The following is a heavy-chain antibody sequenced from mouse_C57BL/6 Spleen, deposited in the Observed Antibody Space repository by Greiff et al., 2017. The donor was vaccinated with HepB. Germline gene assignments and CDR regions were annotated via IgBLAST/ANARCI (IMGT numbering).Heavy chain of an antibody. CDR3: ARNYGNYDGMDY. V-gene: IGHV1-42*01. Sequence: VQLQQSGPELVKPGASVKISCKASGYSFTGYYMNWVKQSPEKSLEWIGEINPSTGGTTYNQKFKAKATLTVDKSSSTAYMQLKSLTSEDSAVYYCARNYGNYDGMDYWGQGTSVTVSS. J-gene: IGHJ4*01. CDR1: GYSFTGYY. CDR2: INPSTGGT. D-gene: IGHD2-1*01.